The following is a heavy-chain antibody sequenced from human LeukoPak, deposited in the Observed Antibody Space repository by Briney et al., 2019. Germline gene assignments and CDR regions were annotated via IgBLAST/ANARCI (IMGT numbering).Heavy chain of an antibody. J-gene: IGHJ6*02. V-gene: IGHV1-24*01. D-gene: IGHD6-13*01. CDR1: GYTLTELS. CDR2: FDPEDGET. Sequence: PGASVTVSCKVSGYTLTELSMHWVRQAPGKGLEWMGGFDPEDGETIYAQKFQGRVTMTEDTSTDTAYMELSSLRSEDTAVYYCATVVKPAAAGTKYGMDVWGQGTTVTVSS. CDR3: ATVVKPAAAGTKYGMDV.